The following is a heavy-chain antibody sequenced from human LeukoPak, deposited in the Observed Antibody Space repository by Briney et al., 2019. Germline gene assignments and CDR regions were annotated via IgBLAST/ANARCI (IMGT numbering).Heavy chain of an antibody. J-gene: IGHJ3*02. Sequence: PSETLSLTCTVSGGSISSSIYYWGWIRQPPGKGLEWIGSIYYSGSTYYNPSLKSRVTISVDASKNQFSLKLSSVTAADTAVYYCARDRSARPGLGAFDIWGQGTMVTVSS. CDR1: GGSISSSIYY. V-gene: IGHV4-39*07. D-gene: IGHD6-6*01. CDR2: IYYSGST. CDR3: ARDRSARPGLGAFDI.